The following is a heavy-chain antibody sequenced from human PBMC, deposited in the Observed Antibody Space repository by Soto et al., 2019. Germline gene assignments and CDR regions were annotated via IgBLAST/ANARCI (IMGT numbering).Heavy chain of an antibody. D-gene: IGHD3-16*01. Sequence: RLPWTASRFTFSLYGISLVRQAPGKWLEWLSAISTSGDKTYYADSVEGRFTISRDNSKNTLYLQMNSLRVDDTAVYYCAKPLYDDVVDNYGMDGWGQGTTVSVSS. J-gene: IGHJ6*02. V-gene: IGHV3-23*01. CDR2: ISTSGDKT. CDR3: AKPLYDDVVDNYGMDG. CDR1: RFTFSLYG.